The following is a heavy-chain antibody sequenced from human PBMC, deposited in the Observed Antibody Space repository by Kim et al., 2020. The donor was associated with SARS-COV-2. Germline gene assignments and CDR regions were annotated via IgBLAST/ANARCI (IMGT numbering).Heavy chain of an antibody. CDR3: AKEGGGYSSSWYSGGHFDY. D-gene: IGHD6-13*01. V-gene: IGHV3-9*01. CDR2: ISWNSGSI. CDR1: GFTFDDYA. J-gene: IGHJ4*02. Sequence: GGSLRLSCAASGFTFDDYAMHWVRQAPGKGLEWVSGISWNSGSIGYADSVKGRFTISRDNAKNSLYLQMNSLRAEDTDLYYCAKEGGGYSSSWYSGGHFDYWGQGTLVTVSS.